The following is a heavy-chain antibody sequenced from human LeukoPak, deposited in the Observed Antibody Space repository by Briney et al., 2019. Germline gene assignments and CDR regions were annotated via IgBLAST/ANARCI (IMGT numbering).Heavy chain of an antibody. J-gene: IGHJ6*02. CDR1: GFTFSSYG. Sequence: AGGSLRLSCTVSGFTFSSYGMNWVRQAPGKGLEWDSHISTSGRIIYYADSLKGRITISRDNAKNSGYLQMNSLRAEDTAVYYCARVNKPADYDYYGLDVWGQGTTVTVSS. CDR2: ISTSGRII. CDR3: ARVNKPADYDYYGLDV. V-gene: IGHV3-48*01. D-gene: IGHD1/OR15-1a*01.